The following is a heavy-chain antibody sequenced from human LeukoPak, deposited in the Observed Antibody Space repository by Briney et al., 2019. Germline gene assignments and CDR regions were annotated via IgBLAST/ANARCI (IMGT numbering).Heavy chain of an antibody. D-gene: IGHD5-12*01. J-gene: IGHJ4*02. CDR2: ISYDGSNK. V-gene: IGHV3-30-3*01. Sequence: GGSLRLSCAASGFTFSSYAMHWVRQAPGKGLEWVAVISYDGSNKYYADSVKGRFTISRDNSKNTLYPQMNSLRAEDTAVYYCASARYSGYDSFHFDYWGQGTLVTVSS. CDR1: GFTFSSYA. CDR3: ASARYSGYDSFHFDY.